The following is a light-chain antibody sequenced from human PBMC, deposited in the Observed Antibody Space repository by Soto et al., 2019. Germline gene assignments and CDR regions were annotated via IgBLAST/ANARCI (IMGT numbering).Light chain of an antibody. CDR3: QQRSNWPPIT. CDR1: ESVSSN. CDR2: GAS. V-gene: IGKV3-15*01. J-gene: IGKJ5*01. Sequence: VMTQSPATLSVSPGERATLSCRASESVSSNLAWYQQRPGQAPRLLIYGASTRATDTPVRFRGSGSGTDFTLTISSLEPEDFAVYYCQQRSNWPPITFGQGTRLEIK.